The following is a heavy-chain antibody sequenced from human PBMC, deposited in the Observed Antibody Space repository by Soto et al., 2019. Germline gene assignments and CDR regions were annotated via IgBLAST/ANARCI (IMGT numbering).Heavy chain of an antibody. J-gene: IGHJ4*02. D-gene: IGHD4-17*01. Sequence: QVQLVESGGGVVQPGRSLRLSCAASGFTFSSYGMHWVRQAPGKGLEWVAVISYDGSNKYYADSVKGRFTISRDNSKNTLYLQMNSLRAEDTAVYYCAKADYGDYAPSFDYWGQGTLVTVSS. V-gene: IGHV3-30*18. CDR3: AKADYGDYAPSFDY. CDR2: ISYDGSNK. CDR1: GFTFSSYG.